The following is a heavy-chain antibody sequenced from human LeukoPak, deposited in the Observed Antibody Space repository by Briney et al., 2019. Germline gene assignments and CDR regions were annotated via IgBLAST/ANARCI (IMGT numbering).Heavy chain of an antibody. J-gene: IGHJ4*02. Sequence: GGSLRLSCAASGFTFSSYSMNWVRQAPGKGLEWVSSISSSSSYIYYADSVKGRFTISRDNAKNALYLQMNSLTAEDTALYHCARDRSYGSFDYWGQGTLVTVSS. D-gene: IGHD5-18*01. CDR2: ISSSSSYI. CDR1: GFTFSSYS. CDR3: ARDRSYGSFDY. V-gene: IGHV3-21*04.